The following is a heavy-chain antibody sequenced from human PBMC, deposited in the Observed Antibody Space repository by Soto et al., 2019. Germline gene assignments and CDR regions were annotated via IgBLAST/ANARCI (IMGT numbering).Heavy chain of an antibody. J-gene: IGHJ4*02. D-gene: IGHD3-16*01. Sequence: GGSLRLSCAASGFTFDTYVMHWVRQAPGKGLEWVALMWFDGSKKYYGDSVRGRFTISRDNSKNTLYLQMNSLRAEDTAVYYCAWGARDFDYWGQGTFVTVSS. V-gene: IGHV3-33*01. CDR1: GFTFDTYV. CDR2: MWFDGSKK. CDR3: AWGARDFDY.